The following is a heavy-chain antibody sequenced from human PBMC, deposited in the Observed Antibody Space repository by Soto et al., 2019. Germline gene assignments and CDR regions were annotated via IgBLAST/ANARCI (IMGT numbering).Heavy chain of an antibody. CDR2: MYNTGST. D-gene: IGHD2-21*02. CDR1: GDSIRSYY. CDR3: ARDLWGYCGADCYPLDV. Sequence: SETLSLTCSVSGDSIRSYYWSWIRQPPGKGLEWIGYMYNTGSTIYNPSLKSRVTISVDTSKNQFSLKLNSVTAADTAVYYCARDLWGYCGADCYPLDVWGQGTTVT. J-gene: IGHJ6*02. V-gene: IGHV4-59*01.